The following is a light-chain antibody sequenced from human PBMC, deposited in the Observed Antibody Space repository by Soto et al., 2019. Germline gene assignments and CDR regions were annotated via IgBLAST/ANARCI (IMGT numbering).Light chain of an antibody. V-gene: IGLV7-46*01. Sequence: QAVVTQEPSLTVSPGGTVRLTCCSSTGAVTNGHYPYWFQQKPGQAPRTLIYDTTNRHSWTPARFSGSLLGGKAALTLSGAQPEDEAEYYCLLSYNGPYVFGTGTKVT. CDR3: LLSYNGPYV. CDR1: TGAVTNGHY. J-gene: IGLJ1*01. CDR2: DTT.